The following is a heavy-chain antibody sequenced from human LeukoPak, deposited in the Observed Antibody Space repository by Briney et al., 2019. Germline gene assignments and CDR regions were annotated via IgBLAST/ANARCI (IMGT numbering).Heavy chain of an antibody. Sequence: GASVKVSCKASGYTLTVYYIHWVRQAPGQGLEWMGRINPNSGDTNFAQKFQGRVTMTRDTSISTAYMDLSGLRPDDTAVYYCVREGSGYTYGRGSYFDYWGHGILVTVSS. V-gene: IGHV1-2*06. CDR2: INPNSGDT. J-gene: IGHJ4*01. CDR1: GYTLTVYY. CDR3: VREGSGYTYGRGSYFDY. D-gene: IGHD5-18*01.